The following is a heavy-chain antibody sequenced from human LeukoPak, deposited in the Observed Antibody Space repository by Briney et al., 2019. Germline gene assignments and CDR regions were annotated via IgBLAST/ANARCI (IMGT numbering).Heavy chain of an antibody. V-gene: IGHV3-30-3*01. D-gene: IGHD6-6*01. Sequence: PGGSLRLSCTASGFTFSSYAMSWVRQAPGKGLEWVAVISYDGSNKYYADSVKGRFTISRDNSKNTLYLQMNSLRTEDTAVFYCARQAARPYDCWGQGTLVTVSS. CDR2: ISYDGSNK. CDR1: GFTFSSYA. CDR3: ARQAARPYDC. J-gene: IGHJ4*02.